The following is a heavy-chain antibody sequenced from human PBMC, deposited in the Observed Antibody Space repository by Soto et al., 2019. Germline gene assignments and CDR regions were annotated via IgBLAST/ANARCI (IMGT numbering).Heavy chain of an antibody. CDR1: GYTFTSYG. J-gene: IGHJ6*02. CDR2: ITAYNGNT. Sequence: QVQLVQSGAEVKKPGASVKVSCKTSGYTFTSYGISWVRQAPGQGLEWMGWITAYNGNTNYTQKLQGRVTMTTDTSTSTAYMELRSLRSDDTDVYYCARDGLKGYQLLYYYYYGMDVWGQGTTVTVSS. V-gene: IGHV1-18*04. D-gene: IGHD2-2*02. CDR3: ARDGLKGYQLLYYYYYGMDV.